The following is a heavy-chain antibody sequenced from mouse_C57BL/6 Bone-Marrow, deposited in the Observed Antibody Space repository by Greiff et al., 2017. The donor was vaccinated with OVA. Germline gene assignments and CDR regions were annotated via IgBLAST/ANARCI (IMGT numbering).Heavy chain of an antibody. V-gene: IGHV1-42*01. J-gene: IGHJ4*01. CDR2: INPSTGGT. Sequence: VQLQQSGPELVTPGASVKISCKASGYSFTGYYMNWVKQSPEKSLEWIGEINPSTGGTTYNQKFKAKATLTVDKSSSTAYMQLKSVTSEDSAVYYCARVMDYWGQGTSVTVSS. CDR1: GYSFTGYY. CDR3: ARVMDY.